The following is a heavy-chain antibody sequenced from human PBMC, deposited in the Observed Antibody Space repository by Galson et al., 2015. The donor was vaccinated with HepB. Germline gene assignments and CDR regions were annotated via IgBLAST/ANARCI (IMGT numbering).Heavy chain of an antibody. V-gene: IGHV3-30-3*01. Sequence: SLRLSCAASGFTFSSYAMYWVRQAPGKGLEWVAVISYDGSNKYYADSVKGRFTISRDNSKNTLYLQMNSLRAEDTAVYYCARDLYQLLSFGYLDYWGQGTLVTVSS. CDR1: GFTFSSYA. CDR3: ARDLYQLLSFGYLDY. J-gene: IGHJ4*02. D-gene: IGHD2-2*01. CDR2: ISYDGSNK.